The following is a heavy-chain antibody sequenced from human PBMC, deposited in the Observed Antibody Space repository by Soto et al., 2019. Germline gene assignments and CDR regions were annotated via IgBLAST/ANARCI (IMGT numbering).Heavy chain of an antibody. D-gene: IGHD3-10*01. CDR3: ARMVLLWFGESYYFDY. CDR1: GGSISSSSYY. J-gene: IGHJ4*02. Sequence: KTSETLSLTCTVSGGSISSSSYYWGWIRQPPGKGLEWIGSIYYSGSTYYNPSLKSRVTISVDTSKNQFSLKLSSVTAADTAVYYCARMVLLWFGESYYFDYWGQGTLVTVSS. V-gene: IGHV4-39*01. CDR2: IYYSGST.